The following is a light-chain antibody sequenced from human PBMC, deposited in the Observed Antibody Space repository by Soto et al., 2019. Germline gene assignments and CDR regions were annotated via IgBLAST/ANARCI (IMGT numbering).Light chain of an antibody. V-gene: IGKV1-39*01. CDR3: QQTYNTWT. CDR1: QTISSH. Sequence: DLQLTQSPSFLSASVGDRVTITCRASQTISSHLNWYQQKQGKAPKALIYAASNLHSGVPLRFSGSGSGTDFTLTISSLQPDDFATYYCQQTYNTWTFGQGTKVEVK. J-gene: IGKJ1*01. CDR2: AAS.